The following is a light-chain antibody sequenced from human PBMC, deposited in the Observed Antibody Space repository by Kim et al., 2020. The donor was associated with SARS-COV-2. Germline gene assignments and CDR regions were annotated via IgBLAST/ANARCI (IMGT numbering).Light chain of an antibody. CDR3: TAWDTSLRAWL. Sequence: GQRVTMSCSGSDSNIGRNYVYWYQQPPGTAPELLIYRSYKRPSGVPDRFSASRSGTSASLAISGIRSEDEADYYCTAWDTSLRAWLFGGGTQVTVL. CDR1: DSNIGRNY. J-gene: IGLJ3*02. V-gene: IGLV1-47*01. CDR2: RSY.